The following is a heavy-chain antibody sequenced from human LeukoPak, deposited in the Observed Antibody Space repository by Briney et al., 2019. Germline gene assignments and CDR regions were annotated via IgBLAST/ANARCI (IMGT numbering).Heavy chain of an antibody. CDR2: IYSGGST. D-gene: IGHD6-13*01. CDR3: ARDTAGSSSESGFDY. Sequence: GGSLRLSCAASGFTFSSYIMYWVRQAPGKGLEWVSVIYSGGSTYYADSVKGRFTISRDNSKNTLYLQMNSLRAEDTAVYYCARDTAGSSSESGFDYWGQGTLVTVSS. V-gene: IGHV3-66*01. J-gene: IGHJ4*02. CDR1: GFTFSSYI.